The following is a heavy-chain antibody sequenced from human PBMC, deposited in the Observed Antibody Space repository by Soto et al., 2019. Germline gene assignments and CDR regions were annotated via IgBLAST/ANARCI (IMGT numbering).Heavy chain of an antibody. CDR2: MHPYGGST. J-gene: IGHJ6*02. V-gene: IGHV1-46*01. CDR1: AFTFTSFY. CDR3: AILYYYDSGDYSSNYQYYGMDV. D-gene: IGHD3-22*01. Sequence: GXSVKVSCKASAFTFTSFYMHWVRQAPGPGPEWMGIMHPYGGSTGYAQKFQGRVTLTRDTSTRTDYMELSSLRSDDTAVYYCAILYYYDSGDYSSNYQYYGMDVWGQGTTVTASS.